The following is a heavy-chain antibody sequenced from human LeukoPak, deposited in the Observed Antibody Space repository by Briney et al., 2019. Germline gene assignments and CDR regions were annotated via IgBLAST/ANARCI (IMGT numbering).Heavy chain of an antibody. V-gene: IGHV4-34*01. CDR3: ARGLKGGFGRGYSYGPPPRYYYMDV. Sequence: SETLSLTCAVYGGSFSGYYWNWIRQPPGKGLEWIGEINHSGSTNYNPSLKSRVTISVDTSKNQFSLKLSSVTAADTAVYYCARGLKGGFGRGYSYGPPPRYYYMDVWGKGTTVTVSS. CDR1: GGSFSGYY. D-gene: IGHD5-18*01. CDR2: INHSGST. J-gene: IGHJ6*03.